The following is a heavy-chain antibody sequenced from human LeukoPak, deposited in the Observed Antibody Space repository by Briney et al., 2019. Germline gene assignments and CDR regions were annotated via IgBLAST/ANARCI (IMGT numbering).Heavy chain of an antibody. J-gene: IGHJ4*02. D-gene: IGHD3-9*01. CDR3: ARDGYFEWSSGILTGYSYYFDY. V-gene: IGHV3-21*01. CDR2: ISSSSSYI. Sequence: GGSLRLSCAASGFTFSSYSMNWVRQAPGKGLEWVSSISSSSSYIYYAGSVKGRFTISRDNAKNSLYLQMNSLRAEDTAVYYCARDGYFEWSSGILTGYSYYFDYWGQGTLVTVSS. CDR1: GFTFSSYS.